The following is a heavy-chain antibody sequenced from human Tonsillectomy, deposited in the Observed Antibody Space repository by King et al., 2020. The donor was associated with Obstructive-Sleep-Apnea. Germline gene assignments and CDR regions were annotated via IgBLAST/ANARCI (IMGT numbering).Heavy chain of an antibody. D-gene: IGHD2-15*01. CDR1: GGSISSSSYY. CDR3: ARNTHWFDP. J-gene: IGHJ5*02. CDR2: IYYSGST. Sequence: QLQESGPGLVKPSETLSLTCTVSGGSISSSSYYWGWIRQPPGKWLEWIGSIYYSGSTYYNPSLKSRVTISVDTSKNQYSLKLSSVTAADTAVYYCARNTHWFDPWGQGTLVTVSS. V-gene: IGHV4-39*07.